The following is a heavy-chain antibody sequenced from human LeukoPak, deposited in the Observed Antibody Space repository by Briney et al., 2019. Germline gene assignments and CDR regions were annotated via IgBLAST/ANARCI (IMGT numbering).Heavy chain of an antibody. V-gene: IGHV3-23*01. D-gene: IGHD5-24*01. CDR3: AKDIQLST. J-gene: IGHJ3*01. CDR1: GFTFSVAA. Sequence: GGSLRLSCAASGFTFSVAAMTWVRQAPGKGLEWVSLIGASGESTYYADSVKGRFTISRNNSKNTLSLQMNSLRVEDTAMYFCAKDIQLSTWGLGTMVTVSS. CDR2: IGASGEST.